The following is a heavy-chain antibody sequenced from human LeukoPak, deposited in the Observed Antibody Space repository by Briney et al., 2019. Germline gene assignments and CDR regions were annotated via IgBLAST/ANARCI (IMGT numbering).Heavy chain of an antibody. V-gene: IGHV1-18*01. Sequence: GASVKVSCKASGYTFTSYGISWVRQAPGQGLEWMGWISAYNGNTNCAQKLQGRVTMTTDTSTSTAYMELRSLRSDDTAVYYCARTRGYCSSTSCYTPFDYWGQGTLVTVSS. D-gene: IGHD2-2*02. J-gene: IGHJ4*02. CDR3: ARTRGYCSSTSCYTPFDY. CDR1: GYTFTSYG. CDR2: ISAYNGNT.